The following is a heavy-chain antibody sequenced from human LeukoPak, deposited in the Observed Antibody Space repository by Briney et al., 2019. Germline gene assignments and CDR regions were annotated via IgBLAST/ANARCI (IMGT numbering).Heavy chain of an antibody. CDR2: ISSSSSYI. D-gene: IGHD2-2*01. J-gene: IGHJ4*02. CDR1: GFTFSSYS. Sequence: GGSLRLSCAASGFTFSSYSMNWVRQAPGKGLEWVSSISSSSSYIYYADSVKGRFTISRDNAKNSLYLQMNSLRAGDTAVYYCARDFKSTNSYWGQGTLVTVSS. V-gene: IGHV3-21*01. CDR3: ARDFKSTNSY.